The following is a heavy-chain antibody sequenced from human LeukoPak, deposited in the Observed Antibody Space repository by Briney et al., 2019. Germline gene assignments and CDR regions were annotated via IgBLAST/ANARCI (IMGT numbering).Heavy chain of an antibody. CDR3: ARGVWWLRD. CDR2: IWYDGSNK. J-gene: IGHJ4*02. D-gene: IGHD5-12*01. CDR1: GFTFSSYG. V-gene: IGHV3-33*01. Sequence: GGSLRLSCAASGFTFSSYGMHWVRQAPGKGLEWVAVIWYDGSNKYYADSVKGRFTISRDNAKNSLYLHMNSLRAEDTAVYYCARGVWWLRDWGQGTLVTVSS.